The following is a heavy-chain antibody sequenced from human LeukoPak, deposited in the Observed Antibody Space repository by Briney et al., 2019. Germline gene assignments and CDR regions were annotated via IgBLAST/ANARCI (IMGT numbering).Heavy chain of an antibody. CDR1: GFTFSRYD. J-gene: IGHJ4*02. CDR3: TSLNLPRDYGDYTDY. Sequence: GGSLRLSCAASGFTFSRYDLSWVRQAPGKGLEWVSSISSSSSYIYYADSVKGRFTISRDNAKNSLYLQMNSLKTEDTAVYYCTSLNLPRDYGDYTDYWGQGTLVTVSS. V-gene: IGHV3-21*04. D-gene: IGHD4-17*01. CDR2: ISSSSSYI.